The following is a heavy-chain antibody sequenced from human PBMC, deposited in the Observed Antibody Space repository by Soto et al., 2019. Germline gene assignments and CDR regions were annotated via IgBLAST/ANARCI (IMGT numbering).Heavy chain of an antibody. V-gene: IGHV3-30*19. CDR2: IWYDGSTK. CDR1: GFTFSSYG. D-gene: IGHD1-26*01. Sequence: GGSLRLSCAASGFTFSSYGMHWVRQAPGKGLEWVAVIWYDGSTKYYADSVKGRFTISRDNSKNTLYLQMNSLRAEDTAVYYCGRDLGSSGSYSFYALDYWGQGTLVTVSS. J-gene: IGHJ4*02. CDR3: GRDLGSSGSYSFYALDY.